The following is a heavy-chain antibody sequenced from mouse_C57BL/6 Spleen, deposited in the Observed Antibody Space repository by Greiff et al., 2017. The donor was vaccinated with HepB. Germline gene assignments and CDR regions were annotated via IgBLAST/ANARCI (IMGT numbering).Heavy chain of an antibody. CDR2: IYPGDGDT. CDR3: ARLPYDYGTS. Sequence: QVQLKQSGPELVKPGASVKISCKASGYAFSSSWMNWVKQRPGKGLEWIGRIYPGDGDTNYNGKFKGKATLTADKSSSTAYMQLSSLTSEDSAVYFCARLPYDYGTSWGQGTLVTVSA. CDR1: GYAFSSSW. D-gene: IGHD2-4*01. J-gene: IGHJ3*01. V-gene: IGHV1-82*01.